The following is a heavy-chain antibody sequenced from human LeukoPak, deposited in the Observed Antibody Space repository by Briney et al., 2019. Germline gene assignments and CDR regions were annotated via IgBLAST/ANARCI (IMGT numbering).Heavy chain of an antibody. CDR3: ALGYKSGYLFDF. J-gene: IGHJ4*02. CDR2: IKQDGSEK. D-gene: IGHD5-18*01. Sequence: GGSLRLPCAASGFTFSGSWMSWVRQVPGIGLEWVANIKQDGSEKHYVDSVKGRFTISRDNAKNSLYLQMNSLRAEDTAVYYCALGYKSGYLFDFWGQGTLVTVSS. V-gene: IGHV3-7*05. CDR1: GFTFSGSW.